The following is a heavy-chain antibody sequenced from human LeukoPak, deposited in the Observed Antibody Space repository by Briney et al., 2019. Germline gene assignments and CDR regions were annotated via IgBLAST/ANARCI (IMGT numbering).Heavy chain of an antibody. Sequence: GGSLRLSCATSGFTFSRYGMHWVRQAPGKGLEWVAFIAYDGISKYYAGSVKGRFTISRDNSKNTLYLQMNSLRVEDTAVSFCATEGSESAFDIWGQGTMLTVSS. D-gene: IGHD3-10*01. V-gene: IGHV3-30*02. J-gene: IGHJ3*02. CDR3: ATEGSESAFDI. CDR2: IAYDGISK. CDR1: GFTFSRYG.